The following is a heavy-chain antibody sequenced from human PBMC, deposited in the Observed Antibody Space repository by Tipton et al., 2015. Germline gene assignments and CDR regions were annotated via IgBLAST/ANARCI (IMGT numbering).Heavy chain of an antibody. Sequence: QVQLVQSGAEVKKPGASVKVSCKASGYSFTGYYMHWVRQAPGQGLEWMGWINPNTGDTNCAQKFEGWVTMTRDPSISIAYMELSKLKSDDTAVYYCARASNPRSGMHYFDYWGQGTLVTVSS. V-gene: IGHV1-2*04. CDR2: INPNTGDT. D-gene: IGHD4-11*01. CDR1: GYSFTGYY. J-gene: IGHJ4*02. CDR3: ARASNPRSGMHYFDY.